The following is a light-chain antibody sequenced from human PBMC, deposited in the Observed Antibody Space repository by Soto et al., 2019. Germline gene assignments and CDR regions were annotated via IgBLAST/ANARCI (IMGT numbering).Light chain of an antibody. J-gene: IGKJ5*01. CDR3: QQYGPSPPIT. Sequence: EIVLTQSPGTLSLSPGERATLSCRASQSVSSSYIAWYQQKPGQAPRFLIYGASGLATGIPGRFSGSGSGTDFTLTISRLEPEDFAVYYCQQYGPSPPITFGQGTRLEIK. CDR1: QSVSSSY. V-gene: IGKV3-20*01. CDR2: GAS.